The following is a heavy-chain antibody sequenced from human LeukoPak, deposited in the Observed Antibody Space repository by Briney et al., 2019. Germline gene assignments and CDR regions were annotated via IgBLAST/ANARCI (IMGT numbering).Heavy chain of an antibody. CDR1: GGSISSISYY. J-gene: IGHJ3*02. D-gene: IGHD5-24*01. CDR3: ARVEMATTDAFDI. CDR2: IYYNGST. V-gene: IGHV4-39*01. Sequence: SETLSLTCTVSGGSISSISYYWGWIRQPPGKGLEWFGSIYYNGSTYYNPSLKSRVTISVDTSKNQFSLKLSSVTAADTAVYYCARVEMATTDAFDIWGQGTMVTVSS.